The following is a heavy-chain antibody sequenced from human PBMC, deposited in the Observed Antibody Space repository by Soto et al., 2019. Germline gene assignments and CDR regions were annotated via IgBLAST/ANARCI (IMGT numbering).Heavy chain of an antibody. V-gene: IGHV1-3*01. D-gene: IGHD6-19*01. CDR1: GYTFTSYA. J-gene: IGHJ3*02. CDR2: INGGNGNT. Sequence: QVQFMQSGAEVKKPGASVQVSCKASGYTFTSYAMHWVRQAPGQRLEWMGRINGGNGNTKSSEKFQGRVTITRDTSASTAYMERSSLRSEDTAMYYCARGDSSGWDDAFDIWGQGTMVTVSS. CDR3: ARGDSSGWDDAFDI.